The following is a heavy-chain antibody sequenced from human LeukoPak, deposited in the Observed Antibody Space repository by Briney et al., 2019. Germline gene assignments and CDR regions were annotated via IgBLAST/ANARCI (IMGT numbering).Heavy chain of an antibody. J-gene: IGHJ4*02. D-gene: IGHD3-22*01. CDR1: GGSISSSSYY. CDR3: ARWTYYYDSSGYFY. V-gene: IGHV4-39*07. CDR2: INHSGST. Sequence: SETLSLTCTVSGGSISSSSYYWSWIRQPPGKGLEWIGEINHSGSTNYNPSLKSRVTISVDTSKNQFSLKLSSVTAADTAVYYCARWTYYYDSSGYFYWGQGTLVTVSS.